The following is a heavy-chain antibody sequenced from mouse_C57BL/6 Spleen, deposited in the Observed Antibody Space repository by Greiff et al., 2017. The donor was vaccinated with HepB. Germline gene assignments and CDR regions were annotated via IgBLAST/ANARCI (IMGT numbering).Heavy chain of an antibody. CDR3: AREAIYIFAY. V-gene: IGHV1-80*01. D-gene: IGHD3-2*02. Sequence: QVHVKQSGAELVKPGASVKISCKASGYAFSSYWMNWVKQRPGKGLEWIGQIYPGDGDTNYNGKFKGKATLTADKSSSTAYMQLSSLTSEDSAVYFCAREAIYIFAYWGQGTLVTVSA. CDR2: IYPGDGDT. CDR1: GYAFSSYW. J-gene: IGHJ3*01.